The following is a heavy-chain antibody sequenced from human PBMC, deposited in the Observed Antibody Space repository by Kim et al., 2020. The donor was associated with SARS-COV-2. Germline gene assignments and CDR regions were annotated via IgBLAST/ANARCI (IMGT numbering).Heavy chain of an antibody. J-gene: IGHJ5*02. V-gene: IGHV3-74*01. CDR2: INSDGSST. CDR1: GFTFSSYW. Sequence: GGSLRLSCAASGFTFSSYWMHWVRQAPGKGLVWVSRINSDGSSTSYADSVKGRFTISRDNAKNTLYLQMNSLRAEDTAVYYCARDQEGYYDSSGLNWFDPWGQGTLVTVSS. CDR3: ARDQEGYYDSSGLNWFDP. D-gene: IGHD3-22*01.